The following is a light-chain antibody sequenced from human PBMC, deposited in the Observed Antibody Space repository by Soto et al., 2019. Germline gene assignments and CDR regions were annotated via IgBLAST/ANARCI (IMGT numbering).Light chain of an antibody. V-gene: IGKV1-5*01. J-gene: IGKJ2*01. Sequence: DIQMTQSPSTLSASVGDRVTITCRASQSISNWLAWYQQRPGKAPKLLIRDASSLESGVPSRFSGSGSGTEFTLSISSLQPDDFATYDCQQYKLYYNFGQGTKLEI. CDR2: DAS. CDR3: QQYKLYYN. CDR1: QSISNW.